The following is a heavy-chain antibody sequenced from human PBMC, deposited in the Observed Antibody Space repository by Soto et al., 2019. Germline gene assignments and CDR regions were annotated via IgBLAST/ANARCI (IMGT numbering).Heavy chain of an antibody. CDR2: IMAVFGSA. CDR1: GGSFRSYA. J-gene: IGHJ6*02. D-gene: IGHD3-16*01. Sequence: QVQLGQSGAEVKKPGSSVKVSCRFSGGSFRSYAISWVRQAPGQGLEWMGSIMAVFGSATYAQRFQGRAIITADESTTTSYLELSGLQSGDAAVYFCATSRGFYEAMEVWGQGTTVTVSS. V-gene: IGHV1-69*01. CDR3: ATSRGFYEAMEV.